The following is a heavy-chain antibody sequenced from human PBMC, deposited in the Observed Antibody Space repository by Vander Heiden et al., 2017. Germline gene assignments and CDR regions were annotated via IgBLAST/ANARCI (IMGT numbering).Heavy chain of an antibody. CDR2: IIPIFGTA. CDR3: ASPLPLDYGGNSGHDYYGMDV. V-gene: IGHV1-69*01. CDR1: GGTFSSYA. D-gene: IGHD4-17*01. Sequence: QVQLVQSGAEVKKPGSSVKVSCKASGGTFSSYASSWVRQAPGQGLEWMGGIIPIFGTANYAQKFQGRVTITADESTSTAYMELSSLRSEDTAVYYCASPLPLDYGGNSGHDYYGMDVWGQGTTVTVSS. J-gene: IGHJ6*02.